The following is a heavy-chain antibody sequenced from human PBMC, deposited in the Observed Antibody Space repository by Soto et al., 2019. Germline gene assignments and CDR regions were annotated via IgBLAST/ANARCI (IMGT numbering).Heavy chain of an antibody. J-gene: IGHJ4*02. CDR2: IFYSGTA. V-gene: IGHV4-59*11. D-gene: IGHD3-10*01. CDR3: VGAAGVFYGSESPDY. CDR1: GGSMSNQY. Sequence: SETLSLTCTVSGGSMSNQYWSWIRQPPGKGLEWIGYIFYSGTAKYDPSLMGRATISVDTSKNQFSLRLNSLTAADTAVYYCVGAAGVFYGSESPDYWGQGTLVTVSS.